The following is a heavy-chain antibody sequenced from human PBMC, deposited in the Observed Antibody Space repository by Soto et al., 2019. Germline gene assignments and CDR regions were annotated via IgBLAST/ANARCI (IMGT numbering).Heavy chain of an antibody. V-gene: IGHV3-23*01. CDR3: AKEGGYCSSTSCYGRVYY. CDR1: GFTFSSYA. Sequence: GGALRLSCAASGFTFSSYAMSWGRQAPWKGLEWVSAISGSGGSTYYADSVKGRFTISRDNSKNTLYLQMNSLRAEDTAVYYCAKEGGYCSSTSCYGRVYYWGQGTLVTVSS. CDR2: ISGSGGST. D-gene: IGHD2-2*03. J-gene: IGHJ4*02.